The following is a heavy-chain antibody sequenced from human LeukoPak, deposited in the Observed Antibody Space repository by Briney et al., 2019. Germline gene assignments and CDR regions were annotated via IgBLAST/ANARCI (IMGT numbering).Heavy chain of an antibody. CDR3: ARDRGYCSGGSCYQLYYFDY. CDR1: GFTFSSYW. J-gene: IGHJ4*02. D-gene: IGHD2-15*01. Sequence: PAGGSLRLSCAASGFTFSSYWMSWVRQAPGKGLEWVANIKQDGGEKYYVDSVKGRFTISRDNAKNSLYLQMNSLRAEDTAVYYCARDRGYCSGGSCYQLYYFDYWGQGTLVTVSA. CDR2: IKQDGGEK. V-gene: IGHV3-7*03.